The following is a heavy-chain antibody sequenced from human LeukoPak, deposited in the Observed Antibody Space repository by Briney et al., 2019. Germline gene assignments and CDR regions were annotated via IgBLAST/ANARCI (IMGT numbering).Heavy chain of an antibody. CDR3: AKSYNGYESKPDY. CDR1: GFTFSSYA. J-gene: IGHJ4*02. D-gene: IGHD5-12*01. V-gene: IGHV3-23*01. CDR2: IGNSGGRT. Sequence: GGSLRLSCAASGFTFSSYAMSWVRQAPGKGLEWVSSIGNSGGRTFYTDSVKGRFTISRDNSKITLYLQMNSLRAEDTAVYYCAKSYNGYESKPDYWGQGTLVTVSS.